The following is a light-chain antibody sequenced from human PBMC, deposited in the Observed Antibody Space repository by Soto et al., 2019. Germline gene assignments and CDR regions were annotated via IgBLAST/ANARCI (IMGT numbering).Light chain of an antibody. CDR1: QSVSNNY. CDR3: QQYGSSPPIT. Sequence: EIVLTQSPGTLSLSPGERATLSCRARQSVSNNYLGWYQQKPGQAPRRLIYGASTRGTGIPDRFSGSGSGTDFTLTISRLEPEDFAVYYWQQYGSSPPITFGQGTRLEIK. J-gene: IGKJ5*01. CDR2: GAS. V-gene: IGKV3-20*01.